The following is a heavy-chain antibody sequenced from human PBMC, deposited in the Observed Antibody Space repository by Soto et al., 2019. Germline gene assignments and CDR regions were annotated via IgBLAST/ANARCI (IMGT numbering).Heavy chain of an antibody. Sequence: GGPLRLSCAASGFTFSSYAMSWVRQAPGKGLEWVSAISGSGGSTYYADSVKGRFTISRDNSKNTLYLQMNSLRAEDTAVYYCAKLSGGSYYFDYWGQGTLVTVSS. CDR1: GFTFSSYA. J-gene: IGHJ4*02. V-gene: IGHV3-23*01. CDR3: AKLSGGSYYFDY. CDR2: ISGSGGST. D-gene: IGHD2-15*01.